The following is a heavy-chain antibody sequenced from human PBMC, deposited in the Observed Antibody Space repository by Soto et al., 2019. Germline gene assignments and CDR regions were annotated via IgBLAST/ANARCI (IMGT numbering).Heavy chain of an antibody. V-gene: IGHV3-11*01. D-gene: IGHD4-4*01. J-gene: IGHJ4*02. CDR1: GFIFSDYY. Sequence: GGSLRLSCATSGFIFSDYYMHWIRQAPGKGLEWISYISGNGRIIQYADSAKGRFTISRDNAQNSLYLQMNSLRAEDTALYFWARAFPADPRTVFNFGGRGTRV. CDR3: ARAFPADPRTVFNF. CDR2: ISGNGRII.